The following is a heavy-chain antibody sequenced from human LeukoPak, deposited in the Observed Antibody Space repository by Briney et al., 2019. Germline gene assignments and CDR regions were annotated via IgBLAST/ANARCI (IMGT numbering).Heavy chain of an antibody. Sequence: PGGSLRLSCGASSFTFSSYVMSWVRQAPGKGLEWVSTVSTTGGSTYYADSVKGRFTISRDNSKNTLYLQMNSLRAEDTAVYYCAKGKYVDTAMVRVYYYYYMDVWGKGTTVTISS. CDR1: SFTFSSYV. D-gene: IGHD5-18*01. CDR2: VSTTGGST. CDR3: AKGKYVDTAMVRVYYYYYMDV. J-gene: IGHJ6*03. V-gene: IGHV3-23*01.